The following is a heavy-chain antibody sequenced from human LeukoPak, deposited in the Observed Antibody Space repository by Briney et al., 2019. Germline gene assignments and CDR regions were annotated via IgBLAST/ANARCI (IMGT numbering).Heavy chain of an antibody. CDR2: ISYDGRNK. CDR3: ARSVWQQLAIVPFDI. J-gene: IGHJ3*02. D-gene: IGHD6-13*01. Sequence: QAGGSLRLSCAASGFTFSNYAMHWARHAPSKGLEWVTIISYDGRNKCYADPVKGRFTISRDNSKNTLYLQVNRLRAEDTAVYYGARSVWQQLAIVPFDIWGQGTMATVSS. V-gene: IGHV3-30*04. CDR1: GFTFSNYA.